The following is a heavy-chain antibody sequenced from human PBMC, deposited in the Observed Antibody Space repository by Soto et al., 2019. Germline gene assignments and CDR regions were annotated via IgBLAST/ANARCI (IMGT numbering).Heavy chain of an antibody. CDR3: AREGLYDKNWFDP. J-gene: IGHJ5*02. D-gene: IGHD3-22*01. CDR2: IYYSGST. V-gene: IGHV4-59*01. CDR1: GGSISSYY. Sequence: PSETLSLTCTVSGGSISSYYWSWIRQPPGKGLEWIGYIYYSGSTNYNPSLKSRVTISVDTSKNQFSLKLSSVTAADTAVYYCAREGLYDKNWFDPWAQGTLVTVSS.